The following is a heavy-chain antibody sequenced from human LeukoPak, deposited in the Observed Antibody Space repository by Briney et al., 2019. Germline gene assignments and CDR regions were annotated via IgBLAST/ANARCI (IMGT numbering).Heavy chain of an antibody. Sequence: PGGSLRLSCVASGFTVSSYYVSWVRQAPGKGLEWVSVYSGGSTYYADSVEGRFTVSRDNPKNTLYLEMKSLRADDTAVYYCARDLHPRLTGYFDYWGQGTVVTVSS. CDR3: ARDLHPRLTGYFDY. J-gene: IGHJ4*02. CDR1: GFTVSSYY. V-gene: IGHV3-53*01. CDR2: YSGGST. D-gene: IGHD3-16*01.